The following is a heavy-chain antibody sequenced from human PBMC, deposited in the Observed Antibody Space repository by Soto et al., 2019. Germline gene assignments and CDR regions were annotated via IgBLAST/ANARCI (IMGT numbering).Heavy chain of an antibody. V-gene: IGHV5-10-1*01. CDR2: IDPSDSYT. J-gene: IGHJ6*02. CDR1: GYSVTSYW. CDR3: ARRRKALHLYGMDV. Sequence: PGESLKISCKGSGYSVTSYWISWVRQMHGKGLEWMGRIDPSDSYTNYSPSFQGHVTISADKSISTAYLQWSSLKASDTAMYYCARRRKALHLYGMDVWGQGTTVTVSS.